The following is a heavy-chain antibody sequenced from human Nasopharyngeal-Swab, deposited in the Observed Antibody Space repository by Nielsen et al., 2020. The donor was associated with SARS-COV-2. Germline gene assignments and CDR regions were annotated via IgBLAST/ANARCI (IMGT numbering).Heavy chain of an antibody. Sequence: GSLRLSCAVYDGSFSGYCWSWIRQPPGKGLEWIGEINHRGSTNFNPSLRSRVTISVDTSKNQFSLKLSSVTAADTAIYYCARGGSVAGTAVALTGPFDYWGQGTLVTVSS. J-gene: IGHJ4*02. CDR3: ARGGSVAGTAVALTGPFDY. D-gene: IGHD6-19*01. V-gene: IGHV4-34*01. CDR2: INHRGST. CDR1: DGSFSGYC.